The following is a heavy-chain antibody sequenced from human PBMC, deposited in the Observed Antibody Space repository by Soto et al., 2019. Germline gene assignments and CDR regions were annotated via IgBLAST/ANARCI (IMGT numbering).Heavy chain of an antibody. V-gene: IGHV3-23*01. CDR2: ISGSGGST. D-gene: IGHD3-10*01. CDR1: GFTFSSYA. CDR3: AKGKYYYGSGSYYFDY. Sequence: GSLSLSCAASGFTFSSYAMSWVRQAPGKGLEWVSAISGSGGSTYYADSVKGRFTISRDNSKNTLYLQMNSLRAEDTAVYYCAKGKYYYGSGSYYFDYWGQGTLVTVS. J-gene: IGHJ4*02.